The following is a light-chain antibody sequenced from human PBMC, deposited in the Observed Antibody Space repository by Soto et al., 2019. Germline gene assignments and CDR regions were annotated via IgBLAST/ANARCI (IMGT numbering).Light chain of an antibody. CDR1: SSDVGNYNY. J-gene: IGLJ2*01. Sequence: QSVLTQPASVSGSPGQSITISGTGTSSDVGNYNYVSWYQQHPGKAPKLMIYDVSNRPSGVSNRLSGSKSGNTASLNISRLQAEDEADYYCSSYTISSPPVVFGGGTKLTVL. CDR3: SSYTISSPPVV. V-gene: IGLV2-14*01. CDR2: DVS.